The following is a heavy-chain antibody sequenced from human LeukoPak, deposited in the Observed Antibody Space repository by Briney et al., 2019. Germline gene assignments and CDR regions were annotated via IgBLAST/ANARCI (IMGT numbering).Heavy chain of an antibody. CDR2: ISGSGGGT. CDR3: AKRSPYCSSTSCPPEH. D-gene: IGHD2-2*01. V-gene: IGHV3-23*01. Sequence: GGSLRLSCAASGFTFSTYALSWVRQAPGKGLEWVSVISGSGGGTYYADSVKSRFTISRDNSKNTLYLQMNSLRAEDTAVYYCAKRSPYCSSTSCPPEHWGQGTLVTVSS. CDR1: GFTFSTYA. J-gene: IGHJ1*01.